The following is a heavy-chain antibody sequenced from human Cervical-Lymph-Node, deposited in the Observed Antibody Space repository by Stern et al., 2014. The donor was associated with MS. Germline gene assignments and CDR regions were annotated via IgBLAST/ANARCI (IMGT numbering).Heavy chain of an antibody. D-gene: IGHD3-10*01. CDR2: ISYDGSDT. CDR3: VKRGITEVRGVRLGDY. Sequence: VQLVESGGGVVQSGRSLRLTCKVSGFTFSSYGMHWVRQAPGKGLEWVSVISYDGSDTYYAESVKGRFTISRDNSKNTLYLEMRSLRHEDTAVYYCVKRGITEVRGVRLGDYWGPGTLVIVSS. V-gene: IGHV3-30*18. J-gene: IGHJ4*02. CDR1: GFTFSSYG.